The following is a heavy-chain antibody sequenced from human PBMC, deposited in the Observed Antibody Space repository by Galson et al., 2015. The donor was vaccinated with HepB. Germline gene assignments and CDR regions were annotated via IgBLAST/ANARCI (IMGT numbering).Heavy chain of an antibody. CDR3: ARDLLRYCGGGGDCYSPLFDY. D-gene: IGHD2-21*02. Sequence: SVKVSCKASGYTFTSYGISWVRQAPGQGLEWMGWISAYNGNTNYAQKLQGRVTTTTDTSTSTAYMELRSLRSDDTAVYYCARDLLRYCGGGGDCYSPLFDYWGQGTLVTVSS. CDR2: ISAYNGNT. CDR1: GYTFTSYG. J-gene: IGHJ4*02. V-gene: IGHV1-18*01.